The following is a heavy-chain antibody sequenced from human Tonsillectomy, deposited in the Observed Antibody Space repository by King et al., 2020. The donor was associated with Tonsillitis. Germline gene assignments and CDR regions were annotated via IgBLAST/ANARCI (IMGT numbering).Heavy chain of an antibody. Sequence: VQLVESGGGVVQPGRSLRLSCAASGFTFSNFGMHWVRQAPGKGLEWVAVISYDGSNKYYADSVKCRFTISRDNSKNTLYLQMNSLRAEDTAVYYCANELVFDTDAYYGMDVWGQGTTVTVSS. CDR3: ANELVFDTDAYYGMDV. CDR1: GFTFSNFG. D-gene: IGHD2-21*01. J-gene: IGHJ6*02. V-gene: IGHV3-30*18. CDR2: ISYDGSNK.